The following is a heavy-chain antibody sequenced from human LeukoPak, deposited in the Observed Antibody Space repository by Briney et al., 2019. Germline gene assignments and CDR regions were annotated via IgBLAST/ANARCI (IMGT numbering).Heavy chain of an antibody. V-gene: IGHV3-66*02. CDR2: IYGGGST. D-gene: IGHD3-3*01. CDR3: ARLRFLEWLSKADAFDI. Sequence: GGSLRLSCAASGFTVSSNYMSWVRQAPGKGLEWVSVIYGGGSTYYADSVKGRFTISRDNSKNTLYLQMNSLRAEDTAVYYCARLRFLEWLSKADAFDIWGQGTMVTVSS. J-gene: IGHJ3*02. CDR1: GFTVSSNY.